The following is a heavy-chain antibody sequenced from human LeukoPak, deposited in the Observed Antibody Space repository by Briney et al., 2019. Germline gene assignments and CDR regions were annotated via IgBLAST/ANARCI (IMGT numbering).Heavy chain of an antibody. Sequence: SSETLSLTCAVYGGSFSGYYWSWIRQPPGKGLEWIGEINHSGSTNYNPSLKSRVTISVDTSKNQFSLKLSSVTAADTAVYYCARRISGWYGGNWFDPWGQGTLVTVSS. CDR1: GGSFSGYY. J-gene: IGHJ5*02. V-gene: IGHV4-34*01. CDR3: ARRISGWYGGNWFDP. CDR2: INHSGST. D-gene: IGHD6-19*01.